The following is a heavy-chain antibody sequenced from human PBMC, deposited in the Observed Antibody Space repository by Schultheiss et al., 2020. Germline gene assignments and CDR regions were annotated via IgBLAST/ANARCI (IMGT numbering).Heavy chain of an antibody. CDR1: GFTFDDYT. CDR2: ISWDGGST. CDR3: AKSAVPAAISLYY. D-gene: IGHD2-2*01. Sequence: LSLTCAASGFTFDDYTMHWVRQAPGKGLEWVSLISWDGGSTYYADSVKGRFTISRDISKNSLYLQMNSLRTEDTALYYCAKSAVPAAISLYYWGQGTLVTVSS. J-gene: IGHJ4*02. V-gene: IGHV3-43*01.